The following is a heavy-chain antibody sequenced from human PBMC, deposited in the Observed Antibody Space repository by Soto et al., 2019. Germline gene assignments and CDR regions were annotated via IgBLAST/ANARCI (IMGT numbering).Heavy chain of an antibody. J-gene: IGHJ5*02. Sequence: EVQLVESGGGLVKPGGSLRLSCAASGFTFNTYDMNWVRQAPGKGLEWVSSITTSSAYIYYAASLKGRITISRDTAKNALFPQMNSLRAEDTAVYYFVRLRTARLLRHGWFDTWGQGTVVTVSS. CDR3: VRLRTARLLRHGWFDT. V-gene: IGHV3-21*01. D-gene: IGHD2-21*01. CDR2: ITTSSAYI. CDR1: GFTFNTYD.